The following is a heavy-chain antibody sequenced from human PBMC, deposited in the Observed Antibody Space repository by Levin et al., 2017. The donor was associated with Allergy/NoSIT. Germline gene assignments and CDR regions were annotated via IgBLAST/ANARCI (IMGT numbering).Heavy chain of an antibody. V-gene: IGHV3-30*18. CDR1: GFTFSSYG. Sequence: PGGSLRLSCAASGFTFSSYGMHWVRQAPGKGLEWVTFISYDGRTQYYSDSVKGRFTISRDNSKTTLYLQMNSLRPEDTAVYYCAKVGRDGYKARGEFCDHWGQGTLVTVSS. CDR2: ISYDGRTQ. J-gene: IGHJ4*02. D-gene: IGHD5-24*01. CDR3: AKVGRDGYKARGEFCDH.